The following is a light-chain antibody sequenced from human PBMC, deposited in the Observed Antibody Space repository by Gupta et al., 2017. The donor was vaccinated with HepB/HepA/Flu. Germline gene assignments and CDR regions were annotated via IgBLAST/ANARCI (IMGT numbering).Light chain of an antibody. V-gene: IGKV6-21*02. CDR3: HQTSLLGAT. CDR1: QSIGTY. J-gene: IGKJ5*01. Sequence: EIVLTQSPDFQSLTPKEKVTITCRASQSIGTYLHWYQQKPGQSPKVLIQYASQSISGVPSRFSGSRSGTDFTLTIKILDGEDAATYFCHQTSLLGATFGQGTRMEI. CDR2: YAS.